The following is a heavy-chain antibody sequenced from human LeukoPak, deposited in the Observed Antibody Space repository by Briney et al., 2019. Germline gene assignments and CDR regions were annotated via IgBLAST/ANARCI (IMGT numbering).Heavy chain of an antibody. V-gene: IGHV1-69*13. D-gene: IGHD2-8*01. CDR3: ARDRGCTNGVCFPLDY. Sequence: GASVKVSCKASGGTFSSYAISWVRQAPGQGLEWMGGIIPIFGTANYAQKFQGRVTITADESTSTAYMELSSLRSEDTAVYYCARDRGCTNGVCFPLDYWGQGTLATVSS. CDR1: GGTFSSYA. CDR2: IIPIFGTA. J-gene: IGHJ4*02.